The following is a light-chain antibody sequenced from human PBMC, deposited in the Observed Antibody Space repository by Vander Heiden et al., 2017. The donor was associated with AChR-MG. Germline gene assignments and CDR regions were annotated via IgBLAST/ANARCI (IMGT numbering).Light chain of an antibody. CDR2: GAS. CDR1: QSVSSSY. CDR3: QHYGSSRT. Sequence: ETVLTQSPGTLSLSPGERATLSCRASQSVSSSYLAWYQQKPGQAPRLLIAGASSRATGIPDRFGGSGSGTDFTLTISRLEPEDFAVYYCQHYGSSRTFGQGTKVEIK. J-gene: IGKJ1*01. V-gene: IGKV3-20*01.